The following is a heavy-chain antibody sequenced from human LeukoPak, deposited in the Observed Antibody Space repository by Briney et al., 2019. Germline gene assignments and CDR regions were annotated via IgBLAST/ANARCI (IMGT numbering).Heavy chain of an antibody. CDR3: ARSRPLGRTRNFDD. CDR1: GGSISSYY. D-gene: IGHD3-3*01. J-gene: IGHJ4*02. Sequence: SETLSLTCTVSGGSISSYYWSWIRQPPGKGLEWIGYIYYSGSTNYNPSLKSRVTISVDTSKNQFSLKLSSVTAADTAVYYCARSRPLGRTRNFDDWGQGTLVTVSS. V-gene: IGHV4-59*08. CDR2: IYYSGST.